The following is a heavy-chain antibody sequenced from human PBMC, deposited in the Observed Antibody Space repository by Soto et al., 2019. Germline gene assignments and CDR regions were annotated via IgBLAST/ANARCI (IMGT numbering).Heavy chain of an antibody. Sequence: PGGSLRLSCAASGFTVSSNYMSWVRQAPGKGLEWVSVIYSGGSTYYADSVKGRFTISRDNSKNTLYLQMNSLRAEDTAVYYCARAKLLCFGPYDYWGQGTLVTVSS. CDR3: ARAKLLCFGPYDY. CDR1: GFTVSSNY. D-gene: IGHD3-10*01. J-gene: IGHJ4*02. CDR2: IYSGGST. V-gene: IGHV3-66*01.